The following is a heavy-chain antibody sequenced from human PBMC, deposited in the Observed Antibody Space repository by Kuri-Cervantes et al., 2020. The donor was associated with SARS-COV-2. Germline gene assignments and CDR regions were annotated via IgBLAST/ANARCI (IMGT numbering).Heavy chain of an antibody. CDR2: ISSNGATT. D-gene: IGHD6-13*01. V-gene: IGHV3-64D*06. Sequence: GESLKISCSASGFTFSSYAMNWVRQAPGKGLEYVSAISSNGATTYYADSVKGRCTISRDNPKNMLYLQMSSLRAEDTAVYYCARGLAKGSIAAAGTSSDYWGQGTLVTVSS. CDR3: ARGLAKGSIAAAGTSSDY. CDR1: GFTFSSYA. J-gene: IGHJ4*02.